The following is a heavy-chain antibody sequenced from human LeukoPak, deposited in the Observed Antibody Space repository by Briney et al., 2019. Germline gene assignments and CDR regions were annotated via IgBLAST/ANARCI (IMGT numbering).Heavy chain of an antibody. V-gene: IGHV4-39*01. D-gene: IGHD3-22*01. CDR2: IYDSGST. CDR1: GGSIRSSYYY. CDR3: ARGGSGYYP. J-gene: IGHJ5*02. Sequence: SETLSLTCTVSGGSIRSSYYYWGWIRQPPGKGLEWIGSIYDSGSTYYNPSLKSRVTISVDTSKNQFSLKLSSVTAADTAVYYCARGGSGYYPWGQGTLVTVSS.